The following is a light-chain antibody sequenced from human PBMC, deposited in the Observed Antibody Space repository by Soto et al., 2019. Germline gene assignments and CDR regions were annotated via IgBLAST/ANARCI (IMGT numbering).Light chain of an antibody. CDR2: QDS. CDR3: QAWDSSTRVV. V-gene: IGLV3-1*01. Sequence: SSELTQPPSVSVSPGQTASITCSGDKLGDKYACWYQQKPGQSPVLVIYQDSKRPSGIPERFSGSNSGNTATLTISGTQAMDEADYYCQAWDSSTRVVFGAGTKLTVL. CDR1: KLGDKY. J-gene: IGLJ2*01.